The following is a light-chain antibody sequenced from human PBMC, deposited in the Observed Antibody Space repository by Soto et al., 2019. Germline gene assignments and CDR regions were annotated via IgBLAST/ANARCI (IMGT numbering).Light chain of an antibody. J-gene: IGLJ3*02. Sequence: QSVLTQSPSASASLGASVTLTCTVTSGHSSYAIAWHQQQPEKGPRYLMKINSDGSHIKGDGIPDRFSGSGSGAERYLTISSLQSEDEADYYCQTWGTGIRVFGGGTKLTVL. CDR3: QTWGTGIRV. CDR2: INSDGSH. CDR1: SGHSSYA. V-gene: IGLV4-69*01.